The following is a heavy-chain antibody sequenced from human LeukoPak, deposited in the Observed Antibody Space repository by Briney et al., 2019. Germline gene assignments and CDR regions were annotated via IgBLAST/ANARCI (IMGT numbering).Heavy chain of an antibody. D-gene: IGHD1-26*01. CDR3: AKDAAPSVGAGYFDY. V-gene: IGHV3-30*04. CDR1: GFTFSSYA. CDR2: ISYDGSNK. Sequence: PGGSLRLSCAASGFTFSSYAMHWVRQAPGKGLEWVAVISYDGSNKYYADSVKGRFTISRDNSKNTLYLQMNSLRAEDTAVYYCAKDAAPSVGAGYFDYWGQGTLVTVSS. J-gene: IGHJ4*02.